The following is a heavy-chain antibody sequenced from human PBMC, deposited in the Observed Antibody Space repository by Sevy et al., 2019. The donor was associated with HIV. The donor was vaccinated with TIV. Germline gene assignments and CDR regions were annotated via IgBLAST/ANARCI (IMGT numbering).Heavy chain of an antibody. CDR2: IKQDESEK. CDR3: ARGNSGSFDY. Sequence: GSLRLSCAASGFSFSSYWMHWVRQAPGKGLEWVANIKQDESEKYYVDSVKGRFTISRDNAKNSVYLQMNSLRPEDTAIYYCARGNSGSFDYWGQGTLVTVSS. CDR1: GFSFSSYW. D-gene: IGHD3-22*01. V-gene: IGHV3-7*04. J-gene: IGHJ4*02.